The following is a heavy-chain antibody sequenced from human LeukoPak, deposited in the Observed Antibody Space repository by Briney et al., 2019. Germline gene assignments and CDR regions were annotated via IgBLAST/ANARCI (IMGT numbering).Heavy chain of an antibody. J-gene: IGHJ3*02. CDR3: AKDTYYYDSSGPDI. V-gene: IGHV3-43*02. Sequence: GGSLRLSCAASGFTFDDYAMHWVRQAPGKGLEWVSLISGDGGSTYYADSVKGRFTISRDNSKNSLYLQMNSLRTEDAALYYCAKDTYYYDSSGPDIWGQETMVTVSS. D-gene: IGHD3-22*01. CDR2: ISGDGGST. CDR1: GFTFDDYA.